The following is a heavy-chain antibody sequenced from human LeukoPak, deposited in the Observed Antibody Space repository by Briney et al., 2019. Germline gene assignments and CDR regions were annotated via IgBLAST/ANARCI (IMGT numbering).Heavy chain of an antibody. CDR2: VYYSGST. CDR3: TRVVPDGYSDY. D-gene: IGHD5-24*01. Sequence: SETLSLTCTVSGGSITSYYWSWIRQPPGRGLEWIGYVYYSGSTNYNPSLKSRVTISVDTSKNQFSLKLSSVTAADTAVYYCTRVVPDGYSDYWGQGTLVTVSS. CDR1: GGSITSYY. V-gene: IGHV4-59*01. J-gene: IGHJ4*02.